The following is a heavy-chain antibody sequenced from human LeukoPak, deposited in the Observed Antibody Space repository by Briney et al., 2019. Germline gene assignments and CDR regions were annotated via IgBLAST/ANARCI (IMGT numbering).Heavy chain of an antibody. CDR2: INHSGST. D-gene: IGHD3-16*01. CDR1: GGSFSGYY. Sequence: SETLSLTCAVYGGSFSGYYWSWIRQPPGKGLEWIGEINHSGSTNYNPSLKSRVTISVGTSKNQFSLKLSSVTAADTAVYYCARGRLGDWFDPWGQGTLVTVSS. CDR3: ARGRLGDWFDP. V-gene: IGHV4-34*01. J-gene: IGHJ5*02.